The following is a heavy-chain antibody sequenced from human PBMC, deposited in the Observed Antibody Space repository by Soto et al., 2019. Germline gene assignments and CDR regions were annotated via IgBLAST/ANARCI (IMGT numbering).Heavy chain of an antibody. V-gene: IGHV3-33*01. CDR2: IWYDRSNK. CDR1: GFTFSSYG. J-gene: IGHJ6*02. CDR3: ARDLGSSGWVMSRYYYGMDV. D-gene: IGHD6-19*01. Sequence: LRLSCAASGFTFSSYGMHWVRQAPGKGLEWVAVIWYDRSNKYYADSVKGRFTISRDNSKNTLYLQMNSLRAEDTAVYYCARDLGSSGWVMSRYYYGMDVWGQGTTVTVYS.